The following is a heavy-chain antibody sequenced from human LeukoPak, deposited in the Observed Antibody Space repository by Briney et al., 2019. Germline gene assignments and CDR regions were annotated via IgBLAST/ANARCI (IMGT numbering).Heavy chain of an antibody. CDR1: GYTFTSYG. D-gene: IGHD5-12*01. CDR2: ISAYSGNT. V-gene: IGHV1-18*01. Sequence: ASVKVSCKASGYTFTSYGISWVRQAPGQGLEWMGWISAYSGNTNYAQKLQGRVTMTTDTSTRTAYMELRSLRSDDTAVYYCARDGFLGIVATNGMDVWGQGTTVTVSS. CDR3: ARDGFLGIVATNGMDV. J-gene: IGHJ6*02.